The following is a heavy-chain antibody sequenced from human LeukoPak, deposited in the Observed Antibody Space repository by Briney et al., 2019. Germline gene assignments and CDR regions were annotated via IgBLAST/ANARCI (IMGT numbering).Heavy chain of an antibody. D-gene: IGHD6-13*01. CDR2: TSYDGRNT. CDR1: GFTFSSYG. Sequence: GGSLRLSCAASGFTFSSYGMHWVRQAPGKGLEWVAVTSYDGRNTYYTDSVKGRFTISRDNSKNTLSLQMNSLKGEDTAVYYCAAGIAAAEIDYWGQGTLVTVSS. CDR3: AAGIAAAEIDY. V-gene: IGHV3-30*03. J-gene: IGHJ4*02.